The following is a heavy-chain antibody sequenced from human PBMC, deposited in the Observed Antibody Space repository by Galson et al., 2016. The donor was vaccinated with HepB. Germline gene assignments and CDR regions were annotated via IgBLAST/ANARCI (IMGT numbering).Heavy chain of an antibody. J-gene: IGHJ4*02. V-gene: IGHV6-1*01. CDR3: ARDLGGAYGTGRSLDY. CDR2: TYYRSKWYY. Sequence: CAISGDSVSSNSAAWNWIRQSPSRGLEWLGRTYYRSKWYYDYAVPVKSRITINPDTSKNQLSLHLNSVTPEDTAVYYCARDLGGAYGTGRSLDYWGQGTLATVSS. CDR1: GDSVSSNSAA. D-gene: IGHD1-1*01.